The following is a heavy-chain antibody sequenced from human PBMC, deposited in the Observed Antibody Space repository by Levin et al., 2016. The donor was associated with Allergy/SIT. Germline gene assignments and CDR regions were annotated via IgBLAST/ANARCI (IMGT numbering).Heavy chain of an antibody. CDR3: VRGKEDGVDY. D-gene: IGHD4-17*01. V-gene: IGHV3-64D*06. CDR2: ITNTGETT. CDR1: GFSFDVYA. J-gene: IGHJ4*02. Sequence: GESLKISCSASGFSFDVYAMHWVRQAPGKGLEYISAITNTGETTYYADSVKGRFTISRDNSKSTLYLEMNTLRPADTARYYCVRGKEDGVDYWGRGTLVTV.